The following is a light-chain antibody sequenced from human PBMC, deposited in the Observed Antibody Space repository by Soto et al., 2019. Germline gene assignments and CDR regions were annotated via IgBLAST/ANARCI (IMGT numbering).Light chain of an antibody. Sequence: ETVVTQSPGTLSVSPGEGATLSCRASQSVDSRYLAWYQQKPGQAPRLLIHGTSNRASGIPDRFSGSGSGTDFTLTISRLEPEDFAVYYCQQYGTAPYTFGQGTTLEFK. J-gene: IGKJ2*01. CDR3: QQYGTAPYT. CDR2: GTS. V-gene: IGKV3-20*01. CDR1: QSVDSRY.